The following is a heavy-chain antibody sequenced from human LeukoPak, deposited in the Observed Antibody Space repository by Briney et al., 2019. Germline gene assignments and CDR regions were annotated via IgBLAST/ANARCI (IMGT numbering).Heavy chain of an antibody. Sequence: PSETLSLTCTVYGGSISHYFWSWIRQPPGQGLEWVGYVYYRGNTIYSPSLRSRVTISVDSSKNEFSLKMTSVTAADTAVYYCARHADIALYREGMDVWGKGTTVTVSS. V-gene: IGHV4-59*01. D-gene: IGHD2-15*01. CDR1: GGSISHYF. J-gene: IGHJ6*04. CDR2: VYYRGNT. CDR3: ARHADIALYREGMDV.